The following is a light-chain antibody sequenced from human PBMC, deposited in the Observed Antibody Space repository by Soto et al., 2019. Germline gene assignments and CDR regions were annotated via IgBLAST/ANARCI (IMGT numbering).Light chain of an antibody. V-gene: IGKV3-20*01. CDR2: DTS. CDR1: QILTNSY. Sequence: IVLTQYPETLSLSPGNRYPLSCMASQILTNSYIAWYQVKPGKAPRLLIYDTSSRATGIPDRFSGSGSGTDFTFTISSLQPEDIATYYCPQYSHLITVGPVTRLEIK. J-gene: IGKJ5*01. CDR3: PQYSHLIT.